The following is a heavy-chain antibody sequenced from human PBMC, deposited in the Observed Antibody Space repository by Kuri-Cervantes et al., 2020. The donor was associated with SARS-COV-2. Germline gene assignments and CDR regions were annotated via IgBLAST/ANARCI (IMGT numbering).Heavy chain of an antibody. V-gene: IGHV3-30-3*01. Sequence: GGSLRLSCAASGFTFSSYAMHWVRQAPGKGLEWVAVISYDGSNKYYADSVKGRFTISRDNSKNTLYLQMNSLRAEDTAVYYCARSVLEWLSNFDYWGQGTLVTVSS. CDR2: ISYDGSNK. CDR3: ARSVLEWLSNFDY. J-gene: IGHJ4*02. D-gene: IGHD3-3*01. CDR1: GFTFSSYA.